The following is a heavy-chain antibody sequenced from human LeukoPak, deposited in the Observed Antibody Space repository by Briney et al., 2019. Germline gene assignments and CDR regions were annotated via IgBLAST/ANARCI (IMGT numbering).Heavy chain of an antibody. CDR2: INPNTGGP. Sequence: ASVKVSCKASGYTFTDYFVHWVRQATGQGLEWMGRINPNTGGPNYAQKFQGRVTMTRDTSISTAYLDLRRLRSDDTAMYYCARVTRGTGGSPGRYYFHHYMDVWGQGTAVTVSS. V-gene: IGHV1-2*06. D-gene: IGHD1-26*01. CDR1: GYTFTDYF. J-gene: IGHJ6*03. CDR3: ARVTRGTGGSPGRYYFHHYMDV.